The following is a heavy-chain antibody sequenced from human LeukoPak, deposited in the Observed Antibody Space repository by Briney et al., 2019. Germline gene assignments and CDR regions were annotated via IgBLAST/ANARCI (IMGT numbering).Heavy chain of an antibody. Sequence: PGGSLRLSCAASGFTFSSYSMNWVRQAPGKGLEWVSYISSSGSTIYYADSVKGRFTISRDNDKNSLYLQMNSLRAEDTAVYYCARGEYGSGSYHIDYWGQGTLVTVSS. CDR2: ISSSGSTI. CDR3: ARGEYGSGSYHIDY. J-gene: IGHJ4*02. D-gene: IGHD3-10*01. V-gene: IGHV3-48*04. CDR1: GFTFSSYS.